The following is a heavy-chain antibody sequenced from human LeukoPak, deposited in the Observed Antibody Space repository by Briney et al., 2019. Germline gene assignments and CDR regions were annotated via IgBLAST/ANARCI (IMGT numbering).Heavy chain of an antibody. CDR2: IYHSGST. CDR3: ARYSRYSSGWYYDY. D-gene: IGHD6-19*01. Sequence: SETLSLTCTVSGYSISSGYYWGWIRQPPGKGLEWIGSIYHSGSTYYNPSLKSRVTISVDTSKNQFSLNLSSVTAADTAVYYCARYSRYSSGWYYDYWGQGTLVTVSS. V-gene: IGHV4-38-2*02. CDR1: GYSISSGYY. J-gene: IGHJ4*02.